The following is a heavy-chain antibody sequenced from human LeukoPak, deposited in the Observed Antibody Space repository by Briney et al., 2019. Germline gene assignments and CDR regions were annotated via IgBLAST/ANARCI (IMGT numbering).Heavy chain of an antibody. V-gene: IGHV3-30-3*02. CDR2: ISYDGSNK. CDR3: AKSAMIVVVITAGAFDI. CDR1: GFTFSSYA. D-gene: IGHD3-22*01. Sequence: PGRSLRLSCAASGFTFSSYAMHWVRQAPGKGLEWVAVISYDGSNKYYADSVKGRFTIPRDNSKNTLYLQMNSLRAEDTAVYYCAKSAMIVVVITAGAFDIWGQGTMVTVSS. J-gene: IGHJ3*02.